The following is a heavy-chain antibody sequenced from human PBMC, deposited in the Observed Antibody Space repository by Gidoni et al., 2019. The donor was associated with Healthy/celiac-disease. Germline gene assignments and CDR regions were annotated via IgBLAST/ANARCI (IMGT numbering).Heavy chain of an antibody. V-gene: IGHV3-30*02. Sequence: QVKLVESGGGVVQPGGSLRLSCAASGFTFSGYGMHWVRQAPGKGLEWVAFIRYDGSNKYYADSVKGRFTMSRDKSKNTLYLQMNSLRAEDTAVYYCAKVVGARVDYYYYYYMDVWGKGTTVTVSS. J-gene: IGHJ6*03. CDR3: AKVVGARVDYYYYYYMDV. CDR1: GFTFSGYG. CDR2: IRYDGSNK. D-gene: IGHD1-26*01.